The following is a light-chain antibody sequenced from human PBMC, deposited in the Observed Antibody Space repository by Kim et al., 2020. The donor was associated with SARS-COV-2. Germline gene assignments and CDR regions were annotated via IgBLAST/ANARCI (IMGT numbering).Light chain of an antibody. V-gene: IGLV1-44*01. CDR3: ATWDDSLDVWM. CDR1: SSNIGSNT. CDR2: TDD. J-gene: IGLJ3*02. Sequence: GQRVTISCSVSSSNIGSNTVNCYQQFPGTAPKLLIDTDDRRPSGVSDRVSCSKSGTSASLAISGLQSEDEADYYCATWDDSLDVWMFGGGTQLTVL.